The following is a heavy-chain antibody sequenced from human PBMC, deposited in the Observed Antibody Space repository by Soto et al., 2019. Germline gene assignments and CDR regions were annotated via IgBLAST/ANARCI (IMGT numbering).Heavy chain of an antibody. V-gene: IGHV4-30-2*01. CDR1: GGSISSGGYS. Sequence: QLQLQESGSGLVKPSQTLSLTCAVSGGSISSGGYSWSWIRQPPGKGLEWIGYIYHSGSTYYNPSLKSRVPXSXAXXKNQFSLKLSSVTAAYTAVYYCARGGRRIQLLVDYWGQGTLVTVSS. D-gene: IGHD5-18*01. CDR3: ARGGRRIQLLVDY. J-gene: IGHJ4*02. CDR2: IYHSGST.